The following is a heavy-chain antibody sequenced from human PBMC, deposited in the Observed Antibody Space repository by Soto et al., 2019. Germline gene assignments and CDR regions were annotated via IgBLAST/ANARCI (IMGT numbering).Heavy chain of an antibody. V-gene: IGHV3-7*01. J-gene: IGHJ5*02. CDR1: GFTFSSYC. D-gene: IGHD2-21*01. CDR2: IKQDGSEK. Sequence: PGGSLRLSCAGSGFTFSSYCMSWVRQAPGKGLERVANIKQDGSEKYYVDSVKGRFTISRDNAKNSLYLQMNSLRAEDTAVYYCARDDFPASWFDPWGQGTLLPVSS. CDR3: ARDDFPASWFDP.